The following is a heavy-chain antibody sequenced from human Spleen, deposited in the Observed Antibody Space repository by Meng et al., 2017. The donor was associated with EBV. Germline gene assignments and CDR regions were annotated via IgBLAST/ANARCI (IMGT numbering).Heavy chain of an antibody. J-gene: IGHJ4*02. Sequence: QGQLQAPGPGLVKPSDTLSLTCSVSDVSVTRGEYYWTWIRQSPGKGLEWIGYIHYGGASNYNPSLKSRVTISLDTSKNQFSLRVNAVTAADTAVYFCARGHSSDWDYFFDSWGLGTLVTVSS. V-gene: IGHV4-61*08. CDR2: IHYGGAS. D-gene: IGHD6-19*01. CDR3: ARGHSSDWDYFFDS. CDR1: DVSVTRGEYY.